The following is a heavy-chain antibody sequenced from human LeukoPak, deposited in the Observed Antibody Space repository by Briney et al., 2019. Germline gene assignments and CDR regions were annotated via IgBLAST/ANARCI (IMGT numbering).Heavy chain of an antibody. CDR2: ISGYNGNT. V-gene: IGHV1-18*01. J-gene: IGHJ4*02. Sequence: RRASVKVSCKTSGYMLTRYGVSWVRQAPGQGLEWMGWISGYNGNTHYAQNFQGRGTMTTDTSTSTVYMELRSLRSDDTAVYYCARVGCSRGSCYSSADHWGQGTLVTVSS. CDR1: GYMLTRYG. D-gene: IGHD2-15*01. CDR3: ARVGCSRGSCYSSADH.